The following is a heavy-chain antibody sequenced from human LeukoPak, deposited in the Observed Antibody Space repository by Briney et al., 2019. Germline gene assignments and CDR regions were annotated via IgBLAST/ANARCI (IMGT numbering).Heavy chain of an antibody. CDR3: ARHHTRADGYNSEYYFDY. CDR2: IYPGDSDT. D-gene: IGHD5-12*01. J-gene: IGHJ4*02. V-gene: IGHV5-51*01. Sequence: GESLKISCKGSGYSFTSYWIGWVRPMPGKGLEWMGIIYPGDSDTRYSPSFQGQVTVSADKSISTAYLQWSSLKASDTAMYYCARHHTRADGYNSEYYFDYWGQGTLVTVSS. CDR1: GYSFTSYW.